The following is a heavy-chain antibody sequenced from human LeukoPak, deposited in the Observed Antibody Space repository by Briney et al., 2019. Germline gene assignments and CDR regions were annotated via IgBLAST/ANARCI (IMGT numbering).Heavy chain of an antibody. CDR3: ARVWRGVATIYFDY. Sequence: ASVKVSCKASGYTFTSYGISWVRPAPGQGLEWMGWISAYNGNTNYAQKPQGRVTMTTDTSTSTAYMELRSLRSDDTAVYYCARVWRGVATIYFDYWGQGTLVTVSS. CDR2: ISAYNGNT. CDR1: GYTFTSYG. D-gene: IGHD5-12*01. V-gene: IGHV1-18*01. J-gene: IGHJ4*02.